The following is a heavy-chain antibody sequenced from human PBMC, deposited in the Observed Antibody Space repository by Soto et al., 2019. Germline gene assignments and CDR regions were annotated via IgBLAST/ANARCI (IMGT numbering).Heavy chain of an antibody. CDR2: ISSSSSYI. J-gene: IGHJ6*02. Sequence: EVQLVESGGGLVKPGGSLRLSCAASGFTFSSYSMNWVRQAPGKGLEWVSSISSSSSYIYYADSVKGRFTISRDNAKNSLYLQMNSLRAEDTAVYYCARAITIFGVVILGDYYYGMDVWGQGTTFTVSS. D-gene: IGHD3-3*01. CDR3: ARAITIFGVVILGDYYYGMDV. CDR1: GFTFSSYS. V-gene: IGHV3-21*01.